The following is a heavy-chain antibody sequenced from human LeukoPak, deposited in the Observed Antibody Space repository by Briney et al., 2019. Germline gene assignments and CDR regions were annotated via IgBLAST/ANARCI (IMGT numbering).Heavy chain of an antibody. Sequence: ASVTVSCKASGYTFTSYGISWVRQAPGQGLEWMGWISAYNGNTNYAQKLQGRVTMTTDTSTSTAYMELRSLRSDDTAVYYCARDGKLSFTIVGVVNYYYYGMDVWGQGTTVTVSS. CDR3: ARDGKLSFTIVGVVNYYYYGMDV. V-gene: IGHV1-18*01. CDR2: ISAYNGNT. D-gene: IGHD3-3*01. J-gene: IGHJ6*02. CDR1: GYTFTSYG.